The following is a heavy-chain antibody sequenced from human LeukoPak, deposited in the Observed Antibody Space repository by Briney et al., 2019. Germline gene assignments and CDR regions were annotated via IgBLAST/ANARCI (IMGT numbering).Heavy chain of an antibody. V-gene: IGHV3-30-3*01. Sequence: PGGSLRLSCAASGFTFSSYAMHWVRQAPGKGLEWVAVISYDGSNKYYADSVKGRFTISRDNSKNTLYLQMNSLRAEDTAVYYCARARTGTNYYYYGMDVWGQGTTVTVSS. CDR2: ISYDGSNK. D-gene: IGHD1/OR15-1a*01. CDR3: ARARTGTNYYYYGMDV. J-gene: IGHJ6*02. CDR1: GFTFSSYA.